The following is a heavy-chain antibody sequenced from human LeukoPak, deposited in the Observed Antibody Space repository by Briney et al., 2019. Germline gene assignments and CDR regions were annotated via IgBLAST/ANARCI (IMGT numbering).Heavy chain of an antibody. J-gene: IGHJ3*02. D-gene: IGHD3-22*01. CDR2: INHSGST. V-gene: IGHV4-34*01. CDR1: GGSFSGYY. Sequence: PSETLSLTCAVYGGSFSGYYWSWIRQPPGKGLEWIGEINHSGSTNYNPSLKSRVTISVDTSKNQFSLKLSSVTAADTAVYYCARGRRITMIVVVIKDAFDIWGQGTMVTVSS. CDR3: ARGRRITMIVVVIKDAFDI.